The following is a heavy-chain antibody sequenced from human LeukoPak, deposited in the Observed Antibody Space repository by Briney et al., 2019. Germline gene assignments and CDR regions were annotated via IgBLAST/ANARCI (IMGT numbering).Heavy chain of an antibody. D-gene: IGHD3-10*01. CDR1: GGTFSSYA. CDR2: IIPIFGTA. Sequence: VKVSCKASGGTFSSYAISWVRQAPGQGLEWMGGIIPIFGTANYAQKFQGRVTITADESTSTAYMELSSLRSEDTAVYYCARDGSGITMVRGVYYYGMDVWGQGTTVTVSS. CDR3: ARDGSGITMVRGVYYYGMDV. V-gene: IGHV1-69*13. J-gene: IGHJ6*02.